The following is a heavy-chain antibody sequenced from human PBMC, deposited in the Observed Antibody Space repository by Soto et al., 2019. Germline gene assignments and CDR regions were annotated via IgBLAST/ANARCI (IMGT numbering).Heavy chain of an antibody. D-gene: IGHD6-19*01. V-gene: IGHV4-31*03. CDR1: GGSISSGGYY. Sequence: LSLTCTVSGGSISSGGYYWSWIRQHPGKGLEWIGYIYYSGSTYYNPSLKSRVTISVDTSKNQFSLKLSSVTAADTAVYYCARDSMRQWLGIDYWGQGTLVTVSS. CDR2: IYYSGST. CDR3: ARDSMRQWLGIDY. J-gene: IGHJ4*02.